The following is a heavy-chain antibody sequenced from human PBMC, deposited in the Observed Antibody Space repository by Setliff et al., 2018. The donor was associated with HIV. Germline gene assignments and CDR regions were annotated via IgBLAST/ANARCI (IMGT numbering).Heavy chain of an antibody. CDR1: GYTFANYW. J-gene: IGHJ5*02. CDR2: LDPRDSYT. Sequence: GESLKISCKGSGYTFANYWISWVRQMPGKGLEWMGRLDPRDSYTDYSPSFQGHVTISGDKSSSTAYLQWSSLRASDTAVYYCARGSDTTGSPPELDPWGQGTLVTVSS. CDR3: ARGSDTTGSPPELDP. V-gene: IGHV5-10-1*01. D-gene: IGHD3-10*01.